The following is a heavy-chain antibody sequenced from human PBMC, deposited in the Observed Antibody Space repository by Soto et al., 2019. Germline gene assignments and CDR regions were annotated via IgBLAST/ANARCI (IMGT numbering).Heavy chain of an antibody. V-gene: IGHV1-8*01. CDR2: MNPDSGNT. Sequence: QVQLVQSGAEVRTPGASVKVSCKASGYTFTSYDINWVRQATGQGPEWMGWMNPDSGNTGYVQKFQGRVTMTRNTAISTAYMELSSLISEDTAVYYCARSVGCSNVNFDYWGQGPLVTVSS. CDR3: ARSVGCSNVNFDY. J-gene: IGHJ4*02. CDR1: GYTFTSYD. D-gene: IGHD6-19*01.